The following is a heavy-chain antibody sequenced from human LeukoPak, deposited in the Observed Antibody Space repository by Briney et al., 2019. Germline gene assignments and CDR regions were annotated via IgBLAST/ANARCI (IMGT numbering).Heavy chain of an antibody. CDR2: MNPNSGNT. J-gene: IGHJ5*02. CDR3: ARVVPAAFNWFDP. Sequence: ASVKVSCKASGYTFTGYYMHWVRQATGQGLEWMGWMNPNSGNTGYAQKFQGRVTITRNTSISTAYMELSSLRSEDTAVYYCARVVPAAFNWFDPWGQGTLVTVSS. V-gene: IGHV1-8*03. CDR1: GYTFTGYY. D-gene: IGHD2-2*01.